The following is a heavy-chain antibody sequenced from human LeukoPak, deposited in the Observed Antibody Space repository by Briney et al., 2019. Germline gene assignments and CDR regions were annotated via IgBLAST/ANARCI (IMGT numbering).Heavy chain of an antibody. Sequence: SGTLSLTCTVSGGSISSGGYYWNWIRQHPEKGLEWIGSIYYSGSTYYNPSLKSRVNVSVDTSENQFSLKLSSVAAADTAVYYCARASSARNGFDYWGQGTLVTVSS. J-gene: IGHJ4*02. CDR1: GGSISSGGYY. CDR3: ARASSARNGFDY. CDR2: IYYSGST. V-gene: IGHV4-31*03. D-gene: IGHD1-14*01.